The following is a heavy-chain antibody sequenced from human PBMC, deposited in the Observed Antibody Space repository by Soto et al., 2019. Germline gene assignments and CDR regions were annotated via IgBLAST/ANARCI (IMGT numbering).Heavy chain of an antibody. CDR1: GFTFDDYG. CDR3: AKTRDLGKCGVCRDKSPFDP. D-gene: IGHD2-8*02. CDR2: VSWNSDNI. J-gene: IGHJ5*02. V-gene: IGHV3-9*01. Sequence: LRLSCAASGFTFDDYGMHWVRLGPGKGLEWVAGVSWNSDNIAYVESVRGRFTISRDNAKNSVYLQMNSLREDDTALYWCAKTRDLGKCGVCRDKSPFDPWGQGTLVTVSS.